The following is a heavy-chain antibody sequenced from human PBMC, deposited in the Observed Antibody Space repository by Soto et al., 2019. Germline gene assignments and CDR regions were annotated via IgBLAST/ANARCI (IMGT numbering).Heavy chain of an antibody. CDR2: ISSSSSYT. J-gene: IGHJ4*02. CDR3: ARELLVAVAGWGNY. CDR1: GFTFSDYY. V-gene: IGHV3-11*06. Sequence: GGSLRLSGAASGFTFSDYYMSWIRQTPGKGLEWVSYISSSSSYTNYADSVKGRFTISRDNSKNSLYLQMNSLRAEDTAVYYCARELLVAVAGWGNYGGQGTLVTVSS. D-gene: IGHD6-19*01.